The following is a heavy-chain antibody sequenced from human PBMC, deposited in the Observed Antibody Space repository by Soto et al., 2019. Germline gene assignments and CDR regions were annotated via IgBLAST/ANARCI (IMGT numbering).Heavy chain of an antibody. CDR1: GYSFTTYW. CDR2: IYPGDSET. Sequence: PGESMKISCTGVGYSFTTYWIGWVRQRPGKGLEWVGIIYPGDSETRYSPSLEGQVTISVDKSITTAYLQWSSLKASDTAMYFCARGFCTTTICDPWFDPWGQGTLGTVSS. D-gene: IGHD2-8*01. CDR3: ARGFCTTTICDPWFDP. V-gene: IGHV5-51*01. J-gene: IGHJ5*02.